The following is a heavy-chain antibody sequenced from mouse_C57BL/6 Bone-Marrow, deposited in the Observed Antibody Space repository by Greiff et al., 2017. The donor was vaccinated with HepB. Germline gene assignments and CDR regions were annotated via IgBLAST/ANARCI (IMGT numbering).Heavy chain of an antibody. D-gene: IGHD2-10*01. Sequence: VQLKESGPGLVKPSQSLSLTCSVPGYSITSGYYWNWIRQFPGNKLEWMGYISYDGSNNYNPSLKNRISITRDTSKNQFFLKLNSVTTEDTATYYCARARLPKFSYWGQGTLVTVSA. CDR3: ARARLPKFSY. CDR1: GYSITSGYY. CDR2: ISYDGSN. V-gene: IGHV3-6*01. J-gene: IGHJ3*01.